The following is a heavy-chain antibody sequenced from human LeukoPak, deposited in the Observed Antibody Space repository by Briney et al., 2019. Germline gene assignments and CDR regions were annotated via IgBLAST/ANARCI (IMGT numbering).Heavy chain of an antibody. J-gene: IGHJ4*02. CDR2: ISSSSTI. V-gene: IGHV3-48*01. CDR3: ARGRPGDFDY. Sequence: GGSLRLSCAASGFTFSSYSMNWVRQAPGKGLEWVSYISSSSTIYYADSVKGRFTISRDNAKNSLYLQMNSLRAEDTAVYYCARGRPGDFDYWGQGTLVTVSS. CDR1: GFTFSSYS. D-gene: IGHD7-27*01.